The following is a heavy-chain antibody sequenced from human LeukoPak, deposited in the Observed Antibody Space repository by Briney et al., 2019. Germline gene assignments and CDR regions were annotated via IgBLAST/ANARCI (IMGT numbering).Heavy chain of an antibody. D-gene: IGHD2-2*01. CDR2: IYYSGST. J-gene: IGHJ5*02. Sequence: SWIRQPPGKGLEWIGYIYYSGSTYYNPSLKSRVTISVDTSKNQFSLKLSSVTAADTAVYYCAREDIVVVPAGIDPWGQGTLVTVSS. CDR3: AREDIVVVPAGIDP. V-gene: IGHV4-30-4*08.